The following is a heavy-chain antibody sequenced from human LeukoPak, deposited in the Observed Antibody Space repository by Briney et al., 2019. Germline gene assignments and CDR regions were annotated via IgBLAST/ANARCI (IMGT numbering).Heavy chain of an antibody. Sequence: PGGSLRLSCAASGFTFSSYAMSWVRQAPGKGLEWASAISGSGGSTYYADSVKGRSTISRDNSKNTLYLQMNSLRAEDTAVYYCAKIYSSYGIWDAFDIWGQGTMVTVSS. J-gene: IGHJ3*02. V-gene: IGHV3-23*01. CDR3: AKIYSSYGIWDAFDI. D-gene: IGHD5-12*01. CDR2: ISGSGGST. CDR1: GFTFSSYA.